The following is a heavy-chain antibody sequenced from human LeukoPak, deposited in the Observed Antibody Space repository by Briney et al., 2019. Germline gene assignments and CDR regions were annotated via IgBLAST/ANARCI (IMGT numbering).Heavy chain of an antibody. D-gene: IGHD6-19*01. V-gene: IGHV3-7*01. CDR1: GFTFGSYW. CDR2: IKQDGSEK. J-gene: IGHJ6*02. CDR3: ARAGYSSGWSRDYYYGMDV. Sequence: GGSLRLSCAASGFTFGSYWMSWVRQAPGKGLEWVANIKQDGSEKYYVDSVKGRFTISRDNAKNSLYLQMNSLRAEDTAVYYCARAGYSSGWSRDYYYGMDVWGQGTTVTVSS.